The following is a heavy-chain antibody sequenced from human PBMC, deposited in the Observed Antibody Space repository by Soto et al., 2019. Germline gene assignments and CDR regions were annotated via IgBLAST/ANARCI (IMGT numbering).Heavy chain of an antibody. Sequence: QVQLVQSGAEVKKPGSSVKVSCKASGGTFSSYTISWVRQAPGQGLEWMGRIIPILGIANYAQKFQGRVTTTADKPTSTAYMELSSLRSEDTAVYYCARDSDYCSGGSCSDYWGQGTLVTVSS. CDR2: IIPILGIA. J-gene: IGHJ4*02. CDR1: GGTFSSYT. D-gene: IGHD2-15*01. V-gene: IGHV1-69*08. CDR3: ARDSDYCSGGSCSDY.